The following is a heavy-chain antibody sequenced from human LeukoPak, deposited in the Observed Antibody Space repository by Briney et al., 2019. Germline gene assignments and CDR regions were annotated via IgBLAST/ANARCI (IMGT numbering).Heavy chain of an antibody. CDR1: GGSFSGYY. CDR3: ASNPSDAAETPLDY. V-gene: IGHV4-34*01. CDR2: INHSGST. Sequence: SETLSLTCAVYGGSFSGYYWSWIRQPPGKGLEWIGEINHSGSTNYNPSLKSRVTISVDTSKNQFSLKLSSVTAADTAMYYCASNPSDAAETPLDYWGQGTLVTVSS. D-gene: IGHD1-14*01. J-gene: IGHJ4*02.